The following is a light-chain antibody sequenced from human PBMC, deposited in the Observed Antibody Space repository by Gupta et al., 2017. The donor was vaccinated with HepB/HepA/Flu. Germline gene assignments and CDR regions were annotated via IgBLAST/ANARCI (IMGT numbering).Light chain of an antibody. J-gene: IGKJ1*01. CDR2: GAS. CDR1: QSVSSSY. Sequence: LTQSPGTLSLSPGERATLSCRASQSVSSSYLAWYQQKPGQAPRLLIYGASSRATGIPDRFSGSGSGTDFTLTISRLEPEDFAVYYCQQDGSSPQWTFDQGTKVEIK. V-gene: IGKV3-20*01. CDR3: QQDGSSPQWT.